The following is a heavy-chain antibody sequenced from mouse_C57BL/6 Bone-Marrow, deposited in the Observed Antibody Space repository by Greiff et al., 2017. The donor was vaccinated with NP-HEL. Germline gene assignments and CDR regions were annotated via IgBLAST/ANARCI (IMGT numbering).Heavy chain of an antibody. CDR3: ARRGYGSSLLFAY. CDR2: ISNGGGST. D-gene: IGHD1-1*01. Sequence: EVQGVQSGAGLVQPGGSLKLSCAASGFTFSDYYMHWVRQTPEKRLEWVAYISNGGGSTYYPDNVKGRFTISIDNAKNTLYLQLSRLKSEDTAVYYCARRGYGSSLLFAYWGQGTLVTVSA. CDR1: GFTFSDYY. J-gene: IGHJ3*01. V-gene: IGHV5-12*01.